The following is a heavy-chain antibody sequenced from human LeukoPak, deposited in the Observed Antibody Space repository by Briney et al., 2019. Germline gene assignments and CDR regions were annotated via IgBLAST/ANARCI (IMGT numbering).Heavy chain of an antibody. CDR1: GFTVSSNY. Sequence: GGSLRLSCAASGFTVSSNYKSWVRQAPGKGLEWVSVIYSGGSTYYADSVKGRFTISRDNSKNTLYLQMNSLRAEDTAVYYCARDLGVWSGYPSDAFDIWGQGTMVTVSS. V-gene: IGHV3-66*02. D-gene: IGHD3-3*01. J-gene: IGHJ3*02. CDR3: ARDLGVWSGYPSDAFDI. CDR2: IYSGGST.